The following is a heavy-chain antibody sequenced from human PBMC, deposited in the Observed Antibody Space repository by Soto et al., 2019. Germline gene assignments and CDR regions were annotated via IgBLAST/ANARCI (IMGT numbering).Heavy chain of an antibody. D-gene: IGHD3-22*01. V-gene: IGHV4-59*01. CDR1: GGSISSYY. Sequence: SETLSLTCTVSGGSISSYYWSWIRQPPGKGLEWIGYIYYSGSTNYNPSLKSRVTISVDTSKNQFSLKLSSVTAADTAVYYCARTRPTPYYYDSSGYPSSLYYFDYWGQGTLVTVSS. J-gene: IGHJ4*02. CDR2: IYYSGST. CDR3: ARTRPTPYYYDSSGYPSSLYYFDY.